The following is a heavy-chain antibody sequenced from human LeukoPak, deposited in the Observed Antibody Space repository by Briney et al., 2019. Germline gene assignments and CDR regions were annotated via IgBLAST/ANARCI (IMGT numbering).Heavy chain of an antibody. Sequence: GGSLRLSCAASGFTFSSHWMHWVRQAPGKGLVWVSRINSDGSSISYADSVKGRFTISRDNAKNSLYLQMNSLRAEDTALYYCARLTYNWFDPWGQGTLVTVSS. CDR3: ARLTYNWFDP. CDR2: INSDGSSI. J-gene: IGHJ5*02. V-gene: IGHV3-74*01. CDR1: GFTFSSHW.